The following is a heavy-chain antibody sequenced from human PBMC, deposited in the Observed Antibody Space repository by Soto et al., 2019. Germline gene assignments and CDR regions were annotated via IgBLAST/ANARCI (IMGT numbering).Heavy chain of an antibody. CDR2: IIPILGTA. Sequence: QVQLVQSGAEVKKPGSSVKVSCKASGGTFNSYAISWVRQAPGQGLEWMGGIIPILGTASYAQNFQDSVLVTVDKSTKTAYMEVSSLRSEDTAVYYCARQIAAAGTRGHFDSWGQGTLVTVSS. CDR1: GGTFNSYA. J-gene: IGHJ4*02. D-gene: IGHD6-13*01. CDR3: ARQIAAAGTRGHFDS. V-gene: IGHV1-69*06.